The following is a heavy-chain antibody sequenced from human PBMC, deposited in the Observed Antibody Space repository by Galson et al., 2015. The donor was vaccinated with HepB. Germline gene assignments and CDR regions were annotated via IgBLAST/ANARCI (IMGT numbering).Heavy chain of an antibody. CDR1: GFTFSSYA. CDR3: ARGYSYGTVGSSSY. CDR2: ISYDGSNK. Sequence: SLRLSCAASGFTFSSYAMHWVRQAPGKGLEWVAVISYDGSNKYYADSVKGRFTISRDNSKNTLYLQMNSLRAEDTAVYYCARGYSYGTVGSSSYWGQGTLVTVSS. V-gene: IGHV3-30*04. J-gene: IGHJ4*02. D-gene: IGHD5-18*01.